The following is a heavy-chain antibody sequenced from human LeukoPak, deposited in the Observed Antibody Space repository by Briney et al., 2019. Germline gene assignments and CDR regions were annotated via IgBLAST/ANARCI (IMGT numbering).Heavy chain of an antibody. J-gene: IGHJ1*01. CDR3: ARDEGLWFGEPLEYFQH. Sequence: PSETLSLTCTVSGGSISSGSYYWRWIRQPAGKGLEWIGRIYTSGSTNYNPSLKSRVTISVDTSKNQFSLKLSSVTAADTAVYYCARDEGLWFGEPLEYFQHWGQGTLVTVSS. CDR1: GGSISSGSYY. D-gene: IGHD3-10*01. V-gene: IGHV4-61*02. CDR2: IYTSGST.